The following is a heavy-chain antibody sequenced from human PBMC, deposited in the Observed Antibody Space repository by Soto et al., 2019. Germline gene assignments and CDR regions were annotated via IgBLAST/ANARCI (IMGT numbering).Heavy chain of an antibody. Sequence: TLSRTCTSSCGSISSCDYYWNWIRQPPGKGLEWIGNIHYTGSTYYNPSLKSRVIISLDTSKNHFSLKLSSVTAADTAVYFCARGSTIYGLDVWGQGTTVTVSS. CDR1: CGSISSCDYY. J-gene: IGHJ6*02. CDR2: IHYTGST. V-gene: IGHV4-30-4*01. CDR3: ARGSTIYGLDV.